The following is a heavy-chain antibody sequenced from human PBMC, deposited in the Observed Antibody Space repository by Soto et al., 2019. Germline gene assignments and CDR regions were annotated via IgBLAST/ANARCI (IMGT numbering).Heavy chain of an antibody. V-gene: IGHV1-69*01. J-gene: IGHJ4*02. CDR3: AAASPAIGN. CDR1: GGTFSSYA. Sequence: QVQLVQSGAEVKKPGSSVKVSCKASGGTFSSYAISWVRQAPGQGLEWIGGIIPIFGTANYAHKFQGRVTSTADESTSTFYMELLSRRSEDTGVHYCAAASPAIGNWGQGPVVSVSS. CDR2: IIPIFGTA. D-gene: IGHD2-15*01.